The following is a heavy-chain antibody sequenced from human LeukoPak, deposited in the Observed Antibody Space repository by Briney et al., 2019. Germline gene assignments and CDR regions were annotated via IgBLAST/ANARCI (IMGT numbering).Heavy chain of an antibody. CDR2: ISSSGSTI. D-gene: IGHD2-2*01. CDR3: ARGGYCSSTTCPLYNWFDP. V-gene: IGHV3-48*03. CDR1: AFTFSSYE. Sequence: PGGSLRLSCAASAFTFSSYEMNWVRQAPGKGLEWVSYISSSGSTIYYADSVKGRFTISRDNAKNSLYLQMDSLRAEDTAVYYCARGGYCSSTTCPLYNWFDPWGQGTLVTVSS. J-gene: IGHJ5*02.